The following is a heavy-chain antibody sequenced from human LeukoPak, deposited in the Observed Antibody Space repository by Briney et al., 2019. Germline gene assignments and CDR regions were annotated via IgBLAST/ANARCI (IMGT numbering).Heavy chain of an antibody. J-gene: IGHJ6*02. CDR2: INIDESTA. D-gene: IGHD5-18*01. CDR3: ARNEYSSSGSGQVDV. V-gene: IGHV3-74*01. Sequence: GGSLRLSCVASGFTFSNYWLHWVRRAPGKGLVWVSRINIDESTANYADSVKGRFTISRDNAKNTLYLQMNSLRAEDTAVYYCARNEYSSSGSGQVDVWGQGTTVTVSS. CDR1: GFTFSNYW.